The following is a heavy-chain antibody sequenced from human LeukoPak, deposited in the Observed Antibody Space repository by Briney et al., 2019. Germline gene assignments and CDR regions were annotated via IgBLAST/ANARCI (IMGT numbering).Heavy chain of an antibody. D-gene: IGHD2-2*01. CDR1: GYTFIGYY. Sequence: ASVKVSCKASGYTFIGYYMHWVRQAPGQGLEWMGRINPNSGGTNYAQRFQGRVTMTRDTSISTAYMELSRLRSDDTAVYYCARTLGYCSSTSCYLFDYWGQGTLVTVSS. CDR2: INPNSGGT. CDR3: ARTLGYCSSTSCYLFDY. V-gene: IGHV1-2*06. J-gene: IGHJ4*02.